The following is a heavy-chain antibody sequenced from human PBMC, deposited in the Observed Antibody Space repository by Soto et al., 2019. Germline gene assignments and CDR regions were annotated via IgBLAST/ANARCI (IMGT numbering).Heavy chain of an antibody. CDR2: INDRGST. D-gene: IGHD6-6*01. Sequence: PSETLSLTCAVYGGSFSGYYWSWIRQPPAKGREWIGEINDRGSTNYHPSLKSRVSISVDASKNQFSLKLSSVTAADTAVYYCARGPLSIAARYYYYYGMDVWGQGTTVTV. J-gene: IGHJ6*02. CDR1: GGSFSGYY. CDR3: ARGPLSIAARYYYYYGMDV. V-gene: IGHV4-34*01.